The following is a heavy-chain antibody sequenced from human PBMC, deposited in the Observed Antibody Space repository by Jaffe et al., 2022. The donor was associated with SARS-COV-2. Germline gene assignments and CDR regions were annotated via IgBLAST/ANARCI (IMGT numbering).Heavy chain of an antibody. V-gene: IGHV5-51*01. CDR3: ARHESIRYCSGGSCYSVGSDY. Sequence: EVQLVQSGAEVKKPGESLKISCKGSGYSFTTYWIGWVRQMPGKGLEWMGIIYPGDSDTSYSPSFQGQVTISADKSISTAYLQWNSLKASDTAMYYCARHESIRYCSGGSCYSVGSDYWGQGTLVTVSS. CDR1: GYSFTTYW. CDR2: IYPGDSDT. D-gene: IGHD2-15*01. J-gene: IGHJ4*02.